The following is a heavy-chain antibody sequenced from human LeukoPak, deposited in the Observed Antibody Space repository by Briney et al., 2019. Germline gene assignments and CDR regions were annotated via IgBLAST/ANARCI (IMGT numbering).Heavy chain of an antibody. V-gene: IGHV3-7*01. J-gene: IGHJ4*02. D-gene: IGHD5-12*01. CDR3: ARPMDIVATAPFDY. CDR1: GFTFSSHW. CDR2: IKQDGSEK. Sequence: GGSLRLSCAASGFTFSSHWMSWVRQAPGKGLEWVANIKQDGSEKYYVDSVKGRFTISRDNAKNSLYLQMNSLRAEDTAVYYCARPMDIVATAPFDYWGQGTLVTVSS.